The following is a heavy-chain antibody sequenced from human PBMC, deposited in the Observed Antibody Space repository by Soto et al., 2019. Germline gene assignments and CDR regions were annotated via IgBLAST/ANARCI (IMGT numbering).Heavy chain of an antibody. Sequence: GASVKASCKASGYTFTGYYMHWVRQAPGQVLEWLGWIIPNSGGTNYAQKFQGWVTMTRDTSISTAYMEVSRLRSDDTAVYYCASGYSSSAPYGMDVWGQGTKVTVSS. V-gene: IGHV1-2*04. CDR2: IIPNSGGT. CDR3: ASGYSSSAPYGMDV. J-gene: IGHJ6*02. D-gene: IGHD6-13*01. CDR1: GYTFTGYY.